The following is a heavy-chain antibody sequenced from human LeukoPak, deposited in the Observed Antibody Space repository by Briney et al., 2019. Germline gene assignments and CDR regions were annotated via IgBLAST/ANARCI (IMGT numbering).Heavy chain of an antibody. Sequence: GGSLRLSCAASGFSFSDYNMHWVRQAPGKGLEWMAVISYNGINEYYADSVKGRFTISRDNSKSTLLLQMNSLRAEDTAVYYCAKVRWDNSGWYYLDSWGQGTLVTVSS. CDR2: ISYNGINE. V-gene: IGHV3-30*18. CDR1: GFSFSDYN. J-gene: IGHJ4*02. D-gene: IGHD6-19*01. CDR3: AKVRWDNSGWYYLDS.